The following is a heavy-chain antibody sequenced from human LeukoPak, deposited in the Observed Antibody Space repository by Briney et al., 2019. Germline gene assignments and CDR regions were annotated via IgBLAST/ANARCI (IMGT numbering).Heavy chain of an antibody. CDR2: IYYGGDT. J-gene: IGHJ6*02. V-gene: IGHV4-59*08. Sequence: KPSETQSLTCAVSGGPSSGSYWTCIRRPPGKGLEWIGYIYYGGDTSYNTSLKSRVTIPVDTSKSQFSLKMYSLTVADTAVCHCARPVWYWLFLRDTNPPLLVRAVHGLDVWGQGTTVTVSS. CDR1: GGPSSGSY. CDR3: ARPVWYWLFLRDTNPPLLVRAVHGLDV. D-gene: IGHD2-8*02.